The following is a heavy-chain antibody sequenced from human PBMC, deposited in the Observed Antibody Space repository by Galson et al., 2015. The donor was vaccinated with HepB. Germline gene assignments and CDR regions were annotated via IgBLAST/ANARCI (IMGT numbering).Heavy chain of an antibody. Sequence: SLRLSCAASGFTFSDFGMHWVRQAPGKGLEWVSLILYDGNSKNYADSVKGRFTISRDNSKNTLYLQMNSLRGEDTAVYYCARDRKVGIGWPGLMDVWGQGTSVTVSS. D-gene: IGHD6-19*01. CDR3: ARDRKVGIGWPGLMDV. V-gene: IGHV3-30*03. J-gene: IGHJ6*02. CDR2: ILYDGNSK. CDR1: GFTFSDFG.